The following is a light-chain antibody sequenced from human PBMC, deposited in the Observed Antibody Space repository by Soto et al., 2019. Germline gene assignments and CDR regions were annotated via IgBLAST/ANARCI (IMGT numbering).Light chain of an antibody. CDR3: SSYGGSYYG. CDR1: SCDVGRFNY. Sequence: QSALAQPPSASGSPGQSVTITCTGASCDVGRFNYVSWYQQHPGKAPKLMIYEVTERPSGVPDRFSAYKSGNTASLTVSGLQAEDEADYSCSSYGGSYYGFGIGTEVTV. CDR2: EVT. V-gene: IGLV2-8*01. J-gene: IGLJ1*01.